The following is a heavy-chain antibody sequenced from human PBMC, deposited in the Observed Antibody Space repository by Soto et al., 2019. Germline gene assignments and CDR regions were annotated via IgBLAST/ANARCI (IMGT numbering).Heavy chain of an antibody. CDR1: GYTFTSYA. Sequence: VASVKVSCKASGYTFTSYAMNWVRQAPGQGLEWMGWINTNTGNPTYAQGFTGRFVFSLDTSVSTAYLQICSLKAEDTAVYYCAREIEVLRYFDWLPGGYNWFDPWGQGTLVTVS. CDR2: INTNTGNP. D-gene: IGHD3-9*01. CDR3: AREIEVLRYFDWLPGGYNWFDP. V-gene: IGHV7-4-1*01. J-gene: IGHJ5*02.